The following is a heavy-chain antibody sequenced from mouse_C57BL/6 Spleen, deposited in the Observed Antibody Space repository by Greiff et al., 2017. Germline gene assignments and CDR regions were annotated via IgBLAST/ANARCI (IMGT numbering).Heavy chain of an antibody. D-gene: IGHD2-4*01. J-gene: IGHJ4*01. V-gene: IGHV1-55*01. CDR3: ARRYYDYDGYAMDY. CDR1: GYTFTSYW. CDR2: IYPGSGST. Sequence: QVQLQQPGAELVKPGASVKMSCKASGYTFTSYWITWVKQRPGQGLEWIGDIYPGSGSTNYNEKFKGKATLTVDTSSSTAYMQLSSPASEDSAVYYSARRYYDYDGYAMDYWGQGTSVTVSS.